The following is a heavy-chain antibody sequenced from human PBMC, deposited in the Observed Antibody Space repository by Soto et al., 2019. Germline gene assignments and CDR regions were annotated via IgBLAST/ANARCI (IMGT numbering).Heavy chain of an antibody. V-gene: IGHV1-69*06. Sequence: ASVKVSCKASGGTFSSYAISWVRQAPGQGLEWMGGIIPIFGTANYAQKFQGRVTITADKSTSTAYMELSSLRSEDTAVYYCASYSGYYPYYFDYWGQGTLVTVSS. CDR3: ASYSGYYPYYFDY. D-gene: IGHD3-22*01. CDR2: IIPIFGTA. J-gene: IGHJ4*02. CDR1: GGTFSSYA.